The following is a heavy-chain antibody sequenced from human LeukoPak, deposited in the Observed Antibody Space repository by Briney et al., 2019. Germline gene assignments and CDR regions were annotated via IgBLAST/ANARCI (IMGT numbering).Heavy chain of an antibody. Sequence: PGGSLRLSCAASGFTFSRFLMHWVRQAPGKGLVWVSLISNDGRTTRYADSVKGRFTISRDNAKNTLYLEINSLRAEDTAVYYCARDLAGSIHYWGQGTLVTVSS. J-gene: IGHJ4*02. CDR2: ISNDGRTT. CDR3: ARDLAGSIHY. D-gene: IGHD6-19*01. V-gene: IGHV3-74*01. CDR1: GFTFSRFL.